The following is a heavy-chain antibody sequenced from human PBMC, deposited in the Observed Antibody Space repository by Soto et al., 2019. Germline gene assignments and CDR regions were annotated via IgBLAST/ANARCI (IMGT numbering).Heavy chain of an antibody. CDR3: AGDYYYGSGTYYNAWFDP. D-gene: IGHD3-10*01. V-gene: IGHV4-61*01. CDR1: GGSVSSDNYY. J-gene: IGHJ5*02. CDR2: IYFSGST. Sequence: SETLSLTCTVSGGSVSSDNYYWTWIRQPPGKGLVWIVFIYFSGSTNYIPSLKSRVTISKDSSINQFSLKLSFVTAADTAVYYCAGDYYYGSGTYYNAWFDPWGQGTLVTVSS.